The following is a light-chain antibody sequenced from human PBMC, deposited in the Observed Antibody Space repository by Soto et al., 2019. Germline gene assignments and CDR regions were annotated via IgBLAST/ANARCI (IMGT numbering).Light chain of an antibody. CDR2: TSS. V-gene: IGKV1-39*01. J-gene: IGKJ1*01. CDR1: QPISEY. Sequence: DIQMTQSPSSLSASVGDRVTITCRTSQPISEYLNWYQQKPGKAPSLLIYTSSNLQTGVPSRFSGSGSGTHFTLTINSLQPEDFATYYCQQSYNTPRTLGQGTKVDSK. CDR3: QQSYNTPRT.